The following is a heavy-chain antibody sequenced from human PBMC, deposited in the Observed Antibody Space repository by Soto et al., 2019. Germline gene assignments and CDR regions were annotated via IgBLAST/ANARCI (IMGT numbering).Heavy chain of an antibody. CDR1: GGSISSYY. CDR3: ARGVDRQWADY. J-gene: IGHJ4*02. V-gene: IGHV4-59*01. D-gene: IGHD6-19*01. Sequence: QVQLQESGPGLVKPSETLSLTCTVSGGSISSYYWSWIRQPPGKGLEWIGYIYYSGSTNYNPFLKSRVTISVDTSKNQFSLKLSSVTAADTAVYYCARGVDRQWADYWGQGTLVTVSS. CDR2: IYYSGST.